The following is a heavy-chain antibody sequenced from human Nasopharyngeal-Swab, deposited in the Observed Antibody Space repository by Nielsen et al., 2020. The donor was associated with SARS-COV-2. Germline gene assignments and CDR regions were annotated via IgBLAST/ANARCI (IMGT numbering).Heavy chain of an antibody. D-gene: IGHD3-3*01. Sequence: GGSLSLSCAASGFTFSDYYMSWIRQAPGKGLEWVSYISSSSSYTNYADSVKGRFTISRDNAKNSLYLQMNSLRAEDTAVYYCARDRLRQGYDFWSGYYPDAFDIWGQGTMVTVSS. CDR1: GFTFSDYY. CDR2: ISSSSSYT. J-gene: IGHJ3*02. CDR3: ARDRLRQGYDFWSGYYPDAFDI. V-gene: IGHV3-11*06.